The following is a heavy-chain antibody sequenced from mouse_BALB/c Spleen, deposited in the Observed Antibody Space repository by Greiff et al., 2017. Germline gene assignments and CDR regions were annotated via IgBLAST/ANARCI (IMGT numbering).Heavy chain of an antibody. D-gene: IGHD1-1*01. CDR2: IYPGNVNT. CDR3: ARSHYYGSSYVGNLAY. CDR1: GYTFTSYY. V-gene: IGHV1S56*01. J-gene: IGHJ3*01. Sequence: QVQLQQSGPELVKPGASVRISCKASGYTFTSYYIHWVKQRPGQGLEWIGWIYPGNVNTKYNEKFKGKATLTADKSSSTAYMQLSSLTSEDSAVYFCARSHYYGSSYVGNLAYWGQGTLVTVSA.